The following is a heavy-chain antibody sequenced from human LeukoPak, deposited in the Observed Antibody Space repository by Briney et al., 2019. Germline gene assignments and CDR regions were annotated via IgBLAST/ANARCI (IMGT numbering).Heavy chain of an antibody. D-gene: IGHD2/OR15-2a*01. Sequence: GASVKVSCKASGYTFTGYYMHWSRQAPGQGLEWMGRINPNTGVTNYAQKFQGRVTMTRDTSISTAYMELSRLRSDDTAVYYCARGFLYYFDYWGQGTLVTVSP. V-gene: IGHV1-2*06. CDR3: ARGFLYYFDY. CDR2: INPNTGVT. J-gene: IGHJ4*02. CDR1: GYTFTGYY.